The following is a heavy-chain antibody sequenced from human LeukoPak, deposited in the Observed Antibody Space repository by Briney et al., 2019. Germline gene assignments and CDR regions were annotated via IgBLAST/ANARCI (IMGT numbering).Heavy chain of an antibody. CDR2: FYYSGSL. Sequence: PSETLSLTCTVSGDFISSGVYYSGWIRQPPGKGLEWIGSFYYSGSLYYNPSLKSRVTISVDTSKNQFSLELSSVSAADTAVYYCERRRDGYKLYYFDYCGQGILVTVSS. V-gene: IGHV4-39*01. CDR1: GDFISSGVYY. D-gene: IGHD5-24*01. CDR3: ERRRDGYKLYYFDY. J-gene: IGHJ4*02.